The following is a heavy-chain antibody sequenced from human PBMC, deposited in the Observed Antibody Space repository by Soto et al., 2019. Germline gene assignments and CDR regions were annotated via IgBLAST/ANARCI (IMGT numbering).Heavy chain of an antibody. D-gene: IGHD3-16*02. CDR1: GFTLSTYS. CDR3: ERVAIASGGVIAVTYAVDV. CDR2: ITSSGSTI. Sequence: EVKMVESGGGLVQPGGSLSLSCEVSGFTLSTYSMNWVRQAPGKGLEWVSFITSSGSTIYYADSVKGRFTVSRDNAKTSRFLQMHSLRDEETAVYYCERVAIASGGVIAVTYAVDVWGQGNTVTVSS. J-gene: IGHJ6*02. V-gene: IGHV3-48*02.